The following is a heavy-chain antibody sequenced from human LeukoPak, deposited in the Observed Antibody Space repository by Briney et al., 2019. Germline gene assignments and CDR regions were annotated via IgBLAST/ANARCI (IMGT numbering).Heavy chain of an antibody. CDR2: IRYDGSNK. CDR1: GFTFSSYG. V-gene: IGHV3-30*02. CDR3: AKAGYCSGGSSYSLAAFDI. D-gene: IGHD2-15*01. Sequence: SGGSLRLSCAASGFTFSSYGMHWVRQAPGKGLEWVAFIRYDGSNKYYADSVKGRFTISRDNSKNTLYLQMNSLRAEDTAVYYSAKAGYCSGGSSYSLAAFDIWGQGTTVTVSS. J-gene: IGHJ3*02.